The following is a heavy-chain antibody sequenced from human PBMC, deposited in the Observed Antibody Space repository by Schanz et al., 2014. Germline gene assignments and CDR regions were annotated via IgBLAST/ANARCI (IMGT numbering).Heavy chain of an antibody. CDR3: ARALMWFGVFSNDAFDI. Sequence: QVQLQESGPGLVQPSETLSLTCTVSGYSITSGYYWGWIRQPPGKGLEWIGSIYYTGSTYYNPSPEGWFTRTENAHETHFSLKRSCGTAADTAVYYCARALMWFGVFSNDAFDIWGQGTMVSVSS. CDR2: IYYTGST. J-gene: IGHJ3*02. V-gene: IGHV4-38-2*02. CDR1: GYSITSGYY. D-gene: IGHD3-10*01.